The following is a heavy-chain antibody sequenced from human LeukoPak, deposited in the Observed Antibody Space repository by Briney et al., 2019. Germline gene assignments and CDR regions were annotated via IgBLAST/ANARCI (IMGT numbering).Heavy chain of an antibody. V-gene: IGHV4-34*01. D-gene: IGHD5-18*01. Sequence: PSETLSLTCAVYGGSFSGYYWSWIRQPPGKGLEWIGEINHSGSTNYNPSLKSRVTISVDTSKNQFSLKLSSVTAADTAVYYCARAGGCSYGYDYWGQGTLVTVSS. CDR3: ARAGGCSYGYDY. CDR1: GGSFSGYY. J-gene: IGHJ4*02. CDR2: INHSGST.